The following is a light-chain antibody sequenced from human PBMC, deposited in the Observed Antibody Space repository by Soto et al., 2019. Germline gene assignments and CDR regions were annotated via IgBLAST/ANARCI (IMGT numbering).Light chain of an antibody. CDR3: QQLNSYPL. Sequence: EIVMTQSPAILSVSPGEGATLSCRASQSVASNLAWYQQKPGQAPRLLIYGASSRATGIPARFSGSGSGTEFTLTISSLQPEDFATYYCQQLNSYPLFGPGTKVDIK. CDR2: GAS. CDR1: QSVASN. V-gene: IGKV3-15*01. J-gene: IGKJ3*01.